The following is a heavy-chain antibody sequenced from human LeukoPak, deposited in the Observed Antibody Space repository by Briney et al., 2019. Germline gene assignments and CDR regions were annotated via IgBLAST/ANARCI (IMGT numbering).Heavy chain of an antibody. V-gene: IGHV4-59*01. Sequence: SETLSLTCTVSGGSISSYYWSWIRQPPGKGLEWIGYIYYSGSTNYNPSLKSRVTISVDTSKNQFSLKLSSVTAADTAVYYCARAGTSVLRFLEWSRGGYFDYWGQGTLVTVSS. CDR1: GGSISSYY. CDR2: IYYSGST. J-gene: IGHJ4*02. CDR3: ARAGTSVLRFLEWSRGGYFDY. D-gene: IGHD3-3*01.